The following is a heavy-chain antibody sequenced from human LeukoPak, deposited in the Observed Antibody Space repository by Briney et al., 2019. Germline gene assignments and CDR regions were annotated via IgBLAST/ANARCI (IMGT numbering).Heavy chain of an antibody. Sequence: PSETLTLTCTVSGGSISSYYWSWIRQPPGKGLEWIGYIYYSGSTNYNPSLKSRVTISVDTSKNQFSLKLSSVTAADTAVYYCARGSGGIPSPAFDIWGQGTMVTVSS. J-gene: IGHJ3*02. V-gene: IGHV4-59*01. D-gene: IGHD3-16*01. CDR2: IYYSGST. CDR3: ARGSGGIPSPAFDI. CDR1: GGSISSYY.